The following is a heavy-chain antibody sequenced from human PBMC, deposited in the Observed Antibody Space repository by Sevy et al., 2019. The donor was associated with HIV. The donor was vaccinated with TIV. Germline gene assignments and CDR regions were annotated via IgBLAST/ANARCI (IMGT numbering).Heavy chain of an antibody. CDR1: GFTFSDLY. V-gene: IGHV3-72*01. CDR2: IRNKADSYTT. CDR3: ATHAGIAAAGRVFDY. Sequence: GSLRLSCAASGFTFSDLYMEWVRQAPGKGLEWVGRIRNKADSYTTEYAASVKGRFTISRDDSKNSLYLLMNSLKTEDTAVYYCATHAGIAAAGRVFDYWGQGTLVTVSS. J-gene: IGHJ4*02. D-gene: IGHD6-13*01.